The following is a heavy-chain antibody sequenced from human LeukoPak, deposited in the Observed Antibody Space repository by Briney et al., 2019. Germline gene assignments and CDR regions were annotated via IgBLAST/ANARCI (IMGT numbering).Heavy chain of an antibody. Sequence: GGSLRLSCAASGFTFSSYWMSWVRQAPGKGLEWVANIKQDGSEKYYVDSVKGRFTISRDNAKNSLYLQMNSLRAEDTAVYYCARHRTGYSSGWSPLEAFDIWGQGTMVTVSS. D-gene: IGHD6-19*01. V-gene: IGHV3-7*01. CDR3: ARHRTGYSSGWSPLEAFDI. CDR1: GFTFSSYW. CDR2: IKQDGSEK. J-gene: IGHJ3*02.